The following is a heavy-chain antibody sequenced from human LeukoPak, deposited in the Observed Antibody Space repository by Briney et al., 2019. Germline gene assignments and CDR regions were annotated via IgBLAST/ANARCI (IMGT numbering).Heavy chain of an antibody. Sequence: GGSLRLSCAASGFTFSNYWMSWVRQAPEKGLEWVANIKEDGSEKYYVDSVKGRFTISRDNARNSLYLQMNSLRAEDTAVYYCASGRQLGYWGQGTLVTVSS. CDR1: GFTFSNYW. D-gene: IGHD6-13*01. J-gene: IGHJ4*02. CDR3: ASGRQLGY. CDR2: IKEDGSEK. V-gene: IGHV3-7*01.